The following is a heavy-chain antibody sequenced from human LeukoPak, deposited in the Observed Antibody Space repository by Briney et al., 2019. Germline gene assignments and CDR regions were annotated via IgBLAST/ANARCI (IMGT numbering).Heavy chain of an antibody. CDR1: GFTFSSYA. J-gene: IGHJ4*02. V-gene: IGHV3-30-3*01. CDR3: ARKIVAGKGRDY. CDR2: ISYDGSNK. Sequence: PGGSLRLSCAASGFTFSSYAMHWVRQAPGKGLEWVAVISYDGSNKYYADSVKGRFTISRDNAKNSLYLQMNSLRAEDTAVYYCARKIVAGKGRDYWGQGTLVTVSS. D-gene: IGHD6-19*01.